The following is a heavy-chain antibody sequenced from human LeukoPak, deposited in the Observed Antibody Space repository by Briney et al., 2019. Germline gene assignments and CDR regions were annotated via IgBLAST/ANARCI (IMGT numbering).Heavy chain of an antibody. V-gene: IGHV3-21*01. J-gene: IGHJ4*02. CDR2: ISGSSSYI. CDR1: GFTFSTYA. CDR3: ARVGYNYGLGYFDY. Sequence: PGGSLRLSCAASGFTFSTYAMSWVRQAPGKGLEWVSAISGSSSYIYYADSVKGRFTISRDNAKNSLYLQMNSLRAEDTAVYYCARVGYNYGLGYFDYWGQGTLVTVSS. D-gene: IGHD5-18*01.